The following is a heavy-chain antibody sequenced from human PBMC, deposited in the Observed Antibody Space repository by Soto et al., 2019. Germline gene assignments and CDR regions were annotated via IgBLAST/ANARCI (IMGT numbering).Heavy chain of an antibody. CDR2: IIPIFGTA. Sequence: QVQLVQSGAEVKKPGSSVKVSCKASGGTFSSYAISWVRQAPGQGLEWMGGIIPIFGTANYAQKFQGRVTITADESTSTAYMELTSLRSADTAVYDCARDIVVVPAASISYYYGMDVWGQGTTVTVSS. D-gene: IGHD2-2*01. V-gene: IGHV1-69*01. J-gene: IGHJ6*02. CDR3: ARDIVVVPAASISYYYGMDV. CDR1: GGTFSSYA.